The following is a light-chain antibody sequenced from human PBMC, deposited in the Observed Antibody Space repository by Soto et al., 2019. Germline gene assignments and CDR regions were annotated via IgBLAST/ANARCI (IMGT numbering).Light chain of an antibody. V-gene: IGKV3-15*01. CDR2: GAS. CDR1: QSVGTN. CDR3: QQYNNWPET. Sequence: EIEMTQSPATLTLSPGERATLSCRASQSVGTNLAWYQQKPGQAPRLLIFGASTRATGVPARISGSGSGTEFTLTISSLQSEDFAMYYCQQYNNWPETFGQGTEVEIK. J-gene: IGKJ1*01.